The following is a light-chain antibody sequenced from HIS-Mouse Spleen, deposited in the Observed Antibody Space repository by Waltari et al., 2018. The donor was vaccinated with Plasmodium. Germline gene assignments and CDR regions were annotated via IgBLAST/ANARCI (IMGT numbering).Light chain of an antibody. CDR1: DLTTKY. J-gene: IGLJ3*02. CDR2: EDS. Sequence: SYELTQPPSVSVSPGPTDRTTCSGDDLTTKYAYWYQQKSGQAPVLVIYEDSKRPSGIPERFSGASSGTMATLTISGAQVEDEADYYCYSTDSSGNHRVFGGGTKLTVL. CDR3: YSTDSSGNHRV. V-gene: IGLV3-10*01.